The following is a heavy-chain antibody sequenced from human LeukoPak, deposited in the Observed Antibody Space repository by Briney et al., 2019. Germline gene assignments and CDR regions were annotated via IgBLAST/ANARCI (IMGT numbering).Heavy chain of an antibody. CDR3: VKVYNVIDNAFDL. Sequence: PGGSLRLSCAASGFTFNDYAMQWVRQPPGKGLEWVSGISWNSGSIGYADSVKGRFTISRDNAKNSLYLQMNSLRAEDTALYYCVKVYNVIDNAFDLWGRGTMVSVSS. CDR1: GFTFNDYA. J-gene: IGHJ3*01. CDR2: ISWNSGSI. D-gene: IGHD3-16*02. V-gene: IGHV3-9*01.